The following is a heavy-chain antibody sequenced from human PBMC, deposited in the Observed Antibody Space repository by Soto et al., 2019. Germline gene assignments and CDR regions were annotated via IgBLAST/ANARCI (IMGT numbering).Heavy chain of an antibody. CDR1: GFTFSSYG. Sequence: GGSLRLSCAASGFTFSSYGMHWVRQAPGKGLEWVAVISYDGSNKYYADSVKGRFTISRDNSKNTLYLQMNSLRAEDTAVYYCAKDGARYSRSYSAFDYWGQGTLVTVSS. CDR3: AKDGARYSRSYSAFDY. CDR2: ISYDGSNK. D-gene: IGHD1-26*01. J-gene: IGHJ4*02. V-gene: IGHV3-30*18.